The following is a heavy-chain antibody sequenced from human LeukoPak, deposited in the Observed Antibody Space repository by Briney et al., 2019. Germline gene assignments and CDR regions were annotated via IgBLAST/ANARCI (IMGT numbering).Heavy chain of an antibody. CDR1: AFTFSNAW. D-gene: IGHD1-1*01. Sequence: GSLRLSCAASAFTFSNAWMSWVRQAPGEGLEWVGRIKSETDGGTTDYAAPVKGRFSISRDDSKNTLYLQMNSLKTEDTAVYYCTTENWNDLTLYGLDVWGQGTAVTVSS. CDR3: TTENWNDLTLYGLDV. V-gene: IGHV3-15*01. J-gene: IGHJ6*02. CDR2: IKSETDGGTT.